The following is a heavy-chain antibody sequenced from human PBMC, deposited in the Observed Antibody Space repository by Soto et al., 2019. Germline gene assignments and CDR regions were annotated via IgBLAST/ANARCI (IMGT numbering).Heavy chain of an antibody. J-gene: IGHJ4*02. CDR2: IYWDDDK. D-gene: IGHD3-9*01. CDR1: GFSLSTSGVG. CDR3: AHTHDILPGYYLQSPFDY. V-gene: IGHV2-5*02. Sequence: SGPTLVNPTQTLTLTCTFSGFSLSTSGVGVGWIRQPPGKALEWLALIYWDDDKRYSPSLKSRLTITKDTSKNQVVLTMTNMDPVDTATYYCAHTHDILPGYYLQSPFDYWGQGTLVTVSS.